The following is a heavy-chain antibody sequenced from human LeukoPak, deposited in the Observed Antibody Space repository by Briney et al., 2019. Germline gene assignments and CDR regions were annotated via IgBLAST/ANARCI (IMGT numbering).Heavy chain of an antibody. CDR2: INHSGST. CDR1: GGSFSGYY. J-gene: IGHJ4*02. D-gene: IGHD3-22*01. V-gene: IGHV4-34*01. Sequence: PSETLSLTCAVYGGSFSGYYWSWIRQPPGKGLEWIGEINHSGSTNYNPSLKSRVTMSVDTSKNQFSLKLSSVTAADTAVYYCARSPYYYDSSGYPDWGQGTLVTVSS. CDR3: ARSPYYYDSSGYPD.